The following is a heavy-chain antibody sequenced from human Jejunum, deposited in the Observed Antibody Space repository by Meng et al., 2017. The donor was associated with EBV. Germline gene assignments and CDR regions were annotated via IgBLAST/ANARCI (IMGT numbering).Heavy chain of an antibody. Sequence: QVQLQESGPGLLTPPAXLSLTCSVSGDSVSGYNYWTWIRQPPGKGLEWIGNMYYTGKAIYKPSLQSRVTISVDTSKNQFSLRVTSVTAADTAIYYCARGRGYDYGDAWGQGTLVTVSS. CDR3: ARGRGYDYGDA. CDR1: GDSVSGYNY. J-gene: IGHJ5*02. V-gene: IGHV4-61*01. D-gene: IGHD5-12*01. CDR2: MYYTGKA.